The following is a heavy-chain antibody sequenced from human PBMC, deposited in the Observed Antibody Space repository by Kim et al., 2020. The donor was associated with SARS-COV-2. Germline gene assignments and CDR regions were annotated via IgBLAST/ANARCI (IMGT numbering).Heavy chain of an antibody. D-gene: IGHD6-13*01. CDR3: AKDRGSWSLYFDY. Sequence: GGSLRLSCAASGFTFSSYAMSWVRQAPGKGLEWVSVISGSGGSTYYADSVKGRFTISRDNSKNTLYLQMNSLRAEDTAVYYCAKDRGSWSLYFDYWGQGTLVTVSS. J-gene: IGHJ4*02. CDR1: GFTFSSYA. CDR2: ISGSGGST. V-gene: IGHV3-23*01.